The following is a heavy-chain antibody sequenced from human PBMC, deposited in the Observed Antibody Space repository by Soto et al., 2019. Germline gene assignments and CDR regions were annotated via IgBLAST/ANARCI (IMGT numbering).Heavy chain of an antibody. CDR3: ARDGSSHYDILTGYDYYYYYGMDV. CDR2: TIPIFGTA. D-gene: IGHD3-9*01. V-gene: IGHV1-69*06. Sequence: SVKGSRKASGGTFSSYAISWVRQDPGQGLEWKGWTIPIFGTASYAQKFQGRVTITADNSTSTAYMELSSLRSEDTAVYYCARDGSSHYDILTGYDYYYYYGMDVWGQGTTVTVSS. CDR1: GGTFSSYA. J-gene: IGHJ6*02.